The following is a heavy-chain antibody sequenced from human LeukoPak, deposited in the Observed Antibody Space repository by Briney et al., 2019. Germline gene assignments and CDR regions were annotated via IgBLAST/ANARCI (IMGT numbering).Heavy chain of an antibody. D-gene: IGHD6-6*01. CDR1: GGSISSVDYY. CDR2: IYYSGST. J-gene: IGHJ6*03. Sequence: PSETLSLTCTVSGGSISSVDYYWSWIRHPPGKGLEWNGHIYYSGSTNYNPSLKSRVTISVDPSKNQFSLKLSSVTAADKAVYYCARVYSSSFGYYYYYMDVWGKGTTVSVPS. V-gene: IGHV4-30-4*08. CDR3: ARVYSSSFGYYYYYMDV.